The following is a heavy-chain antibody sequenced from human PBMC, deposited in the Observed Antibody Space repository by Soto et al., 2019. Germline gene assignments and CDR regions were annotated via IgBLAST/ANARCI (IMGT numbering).Heavy chain of an antibody. D-gene: IGHD6-19*01. J-gene: IGHJ5*02. CDR3: AKCSVGTVRTSGWCNWFDP. V-gene: IGHV3-23*01. CDR1: GFTFSSSA. CDR2: IRVVGGDT. Sequence: EVRLLESGGGLAQPGGSRRLSCAASGFTFSSSAMNWVRQAPGKGLEWVSPIRVVGGDTFYADSVRGRFTVSRDISRNTLYLQMNSLRAEDTAIYYCAKCSVGTVRTSGWCNWFDPWGQGTLVTVSS.